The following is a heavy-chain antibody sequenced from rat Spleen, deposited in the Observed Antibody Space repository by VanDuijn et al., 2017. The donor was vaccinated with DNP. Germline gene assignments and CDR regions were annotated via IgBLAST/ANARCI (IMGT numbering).Heavy chain of an antibody. D-gene: IGHD1-2*01. CDR1: GFTFSTYW. CDR2: INADGGST. CDR3: ASWSPIAPISTSNY. V-gene: IGHV5-58*01. Sequence: EVQVVETGGGLVQPGRSLKLSCVASGFTFSTYWMFWIRQAPGKGLEWVTSINADGGSTYYPDSVKGRFTISSDNAENTVYLQMNSLRSEDTATYFCASWSPIAPISTSNYWGQGVMVTVSS. J-gene: IGHJ2*01.